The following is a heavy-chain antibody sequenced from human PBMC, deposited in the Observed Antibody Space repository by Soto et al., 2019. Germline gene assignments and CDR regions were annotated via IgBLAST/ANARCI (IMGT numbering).Heavy chain of an antibody. CDR1: GYSFTRYG. CDR2: ISTYNGDT. CDR3: ARGDSTGSPRGWFDP. V-gene: IGHV1-18*04. J-gene: IGHJ5*02. Sequence: VQLVQSGAEVKKPGASVQVSCKASGYSFTRYGINWVRQAPGQGLEWMGWISTYNGDTNYAQKLQGRVTMTTDTSTTTAYMDLRSLTSDDTAVYFCARGDSTGSPRGWFDPWGQGTLVTVSS. D-gene: IGHD6-19*01.